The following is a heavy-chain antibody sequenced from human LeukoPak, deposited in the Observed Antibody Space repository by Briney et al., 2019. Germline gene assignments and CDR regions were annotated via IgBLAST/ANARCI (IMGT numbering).Heavy chain of an antibody. CDR3: ARETTLPLNWFDP. Sequence: PSETLSLTCTVSGGSISSGDHYWSWIRQPPGKGLEWIGYIYYSGSTHYNPSLKSRITISIDTSKNQFSLKMTSVTAADTAVYYCARETTLPLNWFDPWGQGTLVTVSS. D-gene: IGHD1-7*01. J-gene: IGHJ5*02. CDR2: IYYSGST. CDR1: GGSISSGDHY. V-gene: IGHV4-30-4*08.